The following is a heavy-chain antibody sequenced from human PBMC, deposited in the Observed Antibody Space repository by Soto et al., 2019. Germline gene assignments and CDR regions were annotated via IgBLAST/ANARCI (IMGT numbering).Heavy chain of an antibody. CDR2: ISGYNGNT. J-gene: IGHJ4*02. CDR1: GYTFTSYG. V-gene: IGHV1-18*01. Sequence: ASVKVSCKTSGYTFTSYGISWVRQAPGQGLEWMGRISGYNGNTNTAQKFKDRITMTIDTSTSTAYMELRSLRSDDTAIYFCARLYCRGGSCPSTGFDYWGQGTLVTVSS. D-gene: IGHD2-15*01. CDR3: ARLYCRGGSCPSTGFDY.